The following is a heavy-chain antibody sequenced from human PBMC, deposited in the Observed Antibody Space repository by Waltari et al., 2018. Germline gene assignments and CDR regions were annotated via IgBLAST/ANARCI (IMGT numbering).Heavy chain of an antibody. V-gene: IGHV3-30*18. CDR1: GFTFSSYA. CDR2: ISYDGSNK. D-gene: IGHD3-22*01. J-gene: IGHJ4*02. Sequence: VQLLESGGGLVQPGGSLRLSCAASGFTFSSYAMSWVRQAPGKGLEWVAVISYDGSNKYYADSVKGRFTISRDNSKNTLYLQMNSLRAEDTAVYYCAKDGGYYYDSSGYFDYWGQGTLVTVSS. CDR3: AKDGGYYYDSSGYFDY.